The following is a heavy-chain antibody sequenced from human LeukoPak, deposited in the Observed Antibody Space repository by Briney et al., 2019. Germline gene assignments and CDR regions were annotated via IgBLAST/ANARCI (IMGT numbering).Heavy chain of an antibody. CDR2: ISGSGGST. CDR1: GFTFSSYG. J-gene: IGHJ3*02. Sequence: GGTLRLSCAASGFTFSSYGMSWVRQAPGKGLEWVSAISGSGGSTYYADSVKGRFTISRDNSKNTLYLQMNSLRAEDTAVYYCVKDRDWGAFDIWGQVTMVTVSS. D-gene: IGHD7-27*01. V-gene: IGHV3-23*01. CDR3: VKDRDWGAFDI.